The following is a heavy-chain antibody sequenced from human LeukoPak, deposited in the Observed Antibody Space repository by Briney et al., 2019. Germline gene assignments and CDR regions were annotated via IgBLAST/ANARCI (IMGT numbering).Heavy chain of an antibody. V-gene: IGHV3-53*01. CDR3: ARGGGSGYFSAEYYMDV. J-gene: IGHJ6*03. CDR1: GFTVSSNY. Sequence: GGSLRLSCAASGFTVSSNYMSWVRQAPGKGLEWVSIIYSGGSTFYADSVKGRFTISRDNSKNTLYLQMNSLRAEDTAVYYCARGGGSGYFSAEYYMDVWGEGTTVTISS. D-gene: IGHD3-22*01. CDR2: IYSGGST.